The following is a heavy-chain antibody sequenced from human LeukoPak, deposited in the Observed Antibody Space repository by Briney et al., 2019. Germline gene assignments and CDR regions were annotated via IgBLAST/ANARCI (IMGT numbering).Heavy chain of an antibody. CDR1: GFTFSSYS. J-gene: IGHJ4*02. CDR3: ARGYDYGSEPYYFDY. Sequence: GGSLRLSCAASGFTFSSYSMNWVRQAPGKGLEWVSSISSSSSYIYYADSVKGRFTISRDNAKNSLYLQMNSLRAEDTAVYYCARGYDYGSEPYYFDYWGQGTLVTVSS. V-gene: IGHV3-21*01. D-gene: IGHD3-10*01. CDR2: ISSSSSYI.